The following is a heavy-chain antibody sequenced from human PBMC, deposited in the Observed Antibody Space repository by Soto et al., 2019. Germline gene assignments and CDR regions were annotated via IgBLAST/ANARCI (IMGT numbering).Heavy chain of an antibody. CDR2: IIPILGIA. CDR3: ARDLGGWPDY. D-gene: IGHD2-15*01. Sequence: SVKVSCKASGGTFSSYTISWVRQAPGQGLEWMGRIIPILGIAKYSQKFQGRVTITRDTSASTAYMELSSLRSEDTAVYYCARDLGGWPDYWGQGTLVTVSS. V-gene: IGHV1-69*04. J-gene: IGHJ4*02. CDR1: GGTFSSYT.